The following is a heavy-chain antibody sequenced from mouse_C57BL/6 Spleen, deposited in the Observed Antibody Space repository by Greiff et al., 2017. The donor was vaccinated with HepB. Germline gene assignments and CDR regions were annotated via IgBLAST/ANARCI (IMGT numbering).Heavy chain of an antibody. CDR2: INYDGSST. J-gene: IGHJ2*01. Sequence: EVKLVESEGGLVQPGSSMKLSCTASGFTFSDYYMAWVRQVPEKGLEWVANINYDGSSTYYLDSLKSRFIISRDNAKNILYLQMSSLKSEDTATYYCARDGGYGSKREMDYWGQGTTLTVSS. V-gene: IGHV5-16*01. D-gene: IGHD1-1*01. CDR3: ARDGGYGSKREMDY. CDR1: GFTFSDYY.